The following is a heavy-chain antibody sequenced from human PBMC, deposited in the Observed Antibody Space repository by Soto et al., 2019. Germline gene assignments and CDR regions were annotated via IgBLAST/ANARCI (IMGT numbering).Heavy chain of an antibody. Sequence: ASVKVSFKASGYPLTSYYLHWVRQAPGQGPEWMGIINPSGGITNDAQKFQDRVTMTSDTSTSTVYMELSSLRSEDTAVYYCARRISTTRYYYYYGMDVWGQGTTVTVSS. V-gene: IGHV1-46*01. CDR1: GYPLTSYY. CDR2: INPSGGIT. CDR3: ARRISTTRYYYYYGMDV. D-gene: IGHD2-2*01. J-gene: IGHJ6*01.